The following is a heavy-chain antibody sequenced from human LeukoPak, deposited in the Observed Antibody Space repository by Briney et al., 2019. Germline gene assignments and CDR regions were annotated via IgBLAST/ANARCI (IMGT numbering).Heavy chain of an antibody. CDR1: GFTFSSYA. D-gene: IGHD6-6*01. Sequence: GGSLRLSCAASGFTFSSYAMSWVRQAPGKGLEWVSAISGSGGSTYYADSAKGRFTISRDNSKNTLYLQMNSLRAEDTAVYYCAKCDSSSPYYFDYWGQGTLVTVSS. CDR2: ISGSGGST. V-gene: IGHV3-23*01. CDR3: AKCDSSSPYYFDY. J-gene: IGHJ4*02.